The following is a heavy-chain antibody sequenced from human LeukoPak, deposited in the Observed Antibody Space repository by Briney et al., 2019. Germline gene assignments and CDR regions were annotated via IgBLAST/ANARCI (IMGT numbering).Heavy chain of an antibody. D-gene: IGHD5-18*01. CDR1: GGSISSSSYY. J-gene: IGHJ3*02. Sequence: SETLSLTCTVSGGSISSSSYYWGWIRQPPGKGLEWIGSIYYSGSTYYNPSLKSRVTISVDTSKNQFSLKLSSVTAADTAVYYCARDQWIQLWLRDNTDAFDIWGQGTMVTVSS. V-gene: IGHV4-39*07. CDR2: IYYSGST. CDR3: ARDQWIQLWLRDNTDAFDI.